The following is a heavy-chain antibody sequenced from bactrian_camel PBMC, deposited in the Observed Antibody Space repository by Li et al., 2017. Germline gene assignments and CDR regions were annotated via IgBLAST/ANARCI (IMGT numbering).Heavy chain of an antibody. CDR1: GYNFRPCA. D-gene: IGHD5*01. V-gene: IGHV3S53*01. J-gene: IGHJ4*01. Sequence: HVQLVESGGGSVQPGGSLTLSCVGSGYNFRPCAMGWYRQAEGKQRELVSMSNKDGTVAYADSVKGRFTLSRDNAKNALYLEMNSLKPEDTAVYYCAAGGAGWPPRMSRAAYQYWGQGTQVTVS. CDR3: AAGGAGWPPRMSRAAYQY. CDR2: SNKDGTV.